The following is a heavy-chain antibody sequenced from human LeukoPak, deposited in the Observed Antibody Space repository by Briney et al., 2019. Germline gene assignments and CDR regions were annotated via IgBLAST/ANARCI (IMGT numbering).Heavy chain of an antibody. D-gene: IGHD6-19*01. J-gene: IGHJ4*02. CDR3: ARIVSLYSSGWSYYFDY. Sequence: SETLSLTCTVSGGSISSYYWSWVRQPPGKGLEWIGYIYYSGSTNYNPSLKSRVTISVDTSKNQFSLKLSSVTAADTAAYYCARIVSLYSSGWSYYFDYWGQGTLVTVSS. CDR2: IYYSGST. V-gene: IGHV4-59*08. CDR1: GGSISSYY.